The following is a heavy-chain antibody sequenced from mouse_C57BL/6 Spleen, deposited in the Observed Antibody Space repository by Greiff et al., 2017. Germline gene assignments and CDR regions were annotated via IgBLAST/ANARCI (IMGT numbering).Heavy chain of an antibody. J-gene: IGHJ3*01. CDR1: GYTFTDYN. CDR3: ARNYYGSSPPFAY. CDR2: INPNNGGT. D-gene: IGHD1-1*01. Sequence: VQLQQSGPELVKPGASVKIPCKASGYTFTDYNMDWVKQSHGKSLEWIGDINPNNGGTIYNQKFKGKATLTVDKSSSTAYMELRSLTSEDTAVYYCARNYYGSSPPFAYWGQGTLVTVSA. V-gene: IGHV1-18*01.